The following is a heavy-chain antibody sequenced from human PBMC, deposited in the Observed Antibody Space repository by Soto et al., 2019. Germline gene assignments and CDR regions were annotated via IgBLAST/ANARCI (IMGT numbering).Heavy chain of an antibody. CDR1: GYTFTSYG. CDR2: ISAYNGNT. V-gene: IGHV1-18*01. J-gene: IGHJ6*02. CDR3: ARVCIVPADSYYYYDGMDV. Sequence: ASVKVSCKASGYTFTSYGISWVRQAPGQGLEWMGWISAYNGNTSYAQKLQGRVTMTTDTSTSTAYMELRSLRSDDTAVYYCARVCIVPADSYYYYDGMDVWGQGTTVTVSS. D-gene: IGHD2-2*01.